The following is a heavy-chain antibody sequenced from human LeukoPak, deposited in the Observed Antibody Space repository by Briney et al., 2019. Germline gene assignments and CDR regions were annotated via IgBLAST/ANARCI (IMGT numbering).Heavy chain of an antibody. CDR1: GGSFSGYY. J-gene: IGHJ4*02. CDR3: ARTRGSGSDSRDY. D-gene: IGHD3-10*01. Sequence: SETLSLTCAVYGGSFSGYYWSWIRQPPGKGLEWIGEINHSGSTNYNPSLKSRVTISVDTSKNQFSLKLSSVTAADTAVYYCARTRGSGSDSRDYWGQGILVTVSS. V-gene: IGHV4-34*01. CDR2: INHSGST.